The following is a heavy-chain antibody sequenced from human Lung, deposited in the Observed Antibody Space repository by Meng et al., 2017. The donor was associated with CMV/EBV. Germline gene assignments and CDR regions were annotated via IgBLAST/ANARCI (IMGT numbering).Heavy chain of an antibody. CDR3: ARMTMASRYWYFDL. CDR2: IFSNDEK. J-gene: IGHJ2*01. CDR1: GFSLDNSRMG. V-gene: IGHV2-26*01. D-gene: IGHD4/OR15-4a*01. Sequence: SGXXLVKPTETLTLTCTVSGFSLDNSRMGVTWVRQPPGKALAWLAHIFSNDEKSYRASLKSRLSISKDTSRSQVVLTMTNVDPVDTATYYCARMTMASRYWYFDLWGRGXLVTVSS.